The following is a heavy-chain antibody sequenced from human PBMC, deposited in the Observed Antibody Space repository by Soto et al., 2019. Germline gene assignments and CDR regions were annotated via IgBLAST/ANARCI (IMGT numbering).Heavy chain of an antibody. Sequence: ASVKVSCKASGYTFTSYAMHWVRQAPGQRLEWMGWINANNANTKYAQKFQGRVTMTRSTSISTAYMELSSLTSEDTAVYYCTGGPPNWGFDSWGQGTPVTVSS. V-gene: IGHV1-3*01. D-gene: IGHD7-27*01. CDR3: TGGPPNWGFDS. CDR1: GYTFTSYA. J-gene: IGHJ5*01. CDR2: INANNANT.